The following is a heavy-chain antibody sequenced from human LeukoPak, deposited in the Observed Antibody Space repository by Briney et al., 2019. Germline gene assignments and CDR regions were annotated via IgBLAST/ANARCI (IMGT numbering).Heavy chain of an antibody. D-gene: IGHD5-12*01. CDR1: GFTFSSYG. J-gene: IGHJ4*02. CDR2: IWYDGSNK. Sequence: PGRSLRLSCAASGFTFSSYGMHWVRQAPGKGLEWVAVIWYDGSNKYYADSVKGRFTISRDNSKNTLYLQMNSLRAEDTAVYYCARELYSGYDSAADYWGQGTLVTVSS. CDR3: ARELYSGYDSAADY. V-gene: IGHV3-33*01.